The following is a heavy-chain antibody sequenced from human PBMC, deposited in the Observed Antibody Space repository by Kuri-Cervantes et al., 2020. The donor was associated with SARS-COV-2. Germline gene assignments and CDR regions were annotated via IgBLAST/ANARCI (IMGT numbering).Heavy chain of an antibody. Sequence: ESLKISCTVSGGSISSSSYYWGWIRQPPGKGLEWIGSIYHSGSTNYNPSLKSRVTISVDKSKNQFSLKLSSVTDADTAVYYCARVRGHYYDSSGYPDYWGQGTLVTVSS. CDR3: ARVRGHYYDSSGYPDY. CDR2: IYHSGST. J-gene: IGHJ4*02. CDR1: GGSISSSSYY. D-gene: IGHD3-22*01. V-gene: IGHV4-39*07.